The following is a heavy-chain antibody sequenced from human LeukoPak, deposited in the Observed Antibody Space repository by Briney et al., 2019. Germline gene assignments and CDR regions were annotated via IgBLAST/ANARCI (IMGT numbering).Heavy chain of an antibody. Sequence: PSETLSLTCTVSGYSISSGYYWSWIRQPPGKGLEWIGEINHSGSTNYNPSLKSRVTISVDTSKNQFSLKLSSVTAADTAVYYCARRVGYYYGSGSLNWFDPWGQGTLVTVSS. V-gene: IGHV4-38-2*02. CDR2: INHSGST. D-gene: IGHD3-10*01. CDR1: GYSISSGYY. CDR3: ARRVGYYYGSGSLNWFDP. J-gene: IGHJ5*02.